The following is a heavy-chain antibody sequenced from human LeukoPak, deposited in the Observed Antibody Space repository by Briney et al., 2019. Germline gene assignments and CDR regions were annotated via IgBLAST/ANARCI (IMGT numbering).Heavy chain of an antibody. Sequence: GGSLRLSCAASGFTVSSNYMSWVRQAPGKGLEWVSVIYSGGSKYYADSVKGRFTISRDNSKNTLYLQMNSVTAEDTAVYYCATTAAGEDCEGWGQGITVSVAS. CDR3: ATTAAGEDCEG. V-gene: IGHV3-66*01. CDR2: IYSGGSK. D-gene: IGHD6-25*01. CDR1: GFTVSSNY. J-gene: IGHJ6*01.